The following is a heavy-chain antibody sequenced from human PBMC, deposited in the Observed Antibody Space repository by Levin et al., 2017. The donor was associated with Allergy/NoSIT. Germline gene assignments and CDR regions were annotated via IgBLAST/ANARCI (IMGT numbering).Heavy chain of an antibody. CDR2: ISGSGGST. D-gene: IGHD3-3*01. Sequence: GGSLRLSCAASGFTFSSYAMSWVRQAPGKGLEWVSAISGSGGSTYYADSVKGRFTISRDNSKNTLYLQMNSLRAEDTAVYYCAKGSDPPYYDFWSGSATGAFDIWGQGTMVTVSS. CDR3: AKGSDPPYYDFWSGSATGAFDI. CDR1: GFTFSSYA. V-gene: IGHV3-23*01. J-gene: IGHJ3*02.